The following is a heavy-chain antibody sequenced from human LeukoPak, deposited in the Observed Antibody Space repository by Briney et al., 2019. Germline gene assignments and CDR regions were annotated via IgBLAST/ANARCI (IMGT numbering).Heavy chain of an antibody. CDR2: IYSDNT. CDR1: GFTFSSNS. CDR3: ARRAGAYSHPYDY. D-gene: IGHD4/OR15-4a*01. J-gene: IGHJ4*02. Sequence: GGSLRLSCTVSGFTFSSNSMSWVRQAPGKGMEWVSFIYSDNTHYSHSVKGRFTISRDNSKNTLYLQMNSLRAEDTAVYYCARRAGAYSHPYDYWGQGTLVTVSP. V-gene: IGHV3-53*01.